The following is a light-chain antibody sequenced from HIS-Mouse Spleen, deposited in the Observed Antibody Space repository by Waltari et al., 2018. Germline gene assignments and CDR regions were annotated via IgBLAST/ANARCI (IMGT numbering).Light chain of an antibody. J-gene: IGLJ1*01. CDR2: DVS. CDR1: SSDVGGYNY. V-gene: IGLV2-11*01. CDR3: CSYAGSYTYV. Sequence: QSALTQPRSVSGSPGQSVTIPCTGTSSDVGGYNYVSWYQQHPGKAPKLMLYDVSKRPSGVPDRFSGSKSGNTASLTISGLQAEDEADYYCCSYAGSYTYVFGTGTKVTVL.